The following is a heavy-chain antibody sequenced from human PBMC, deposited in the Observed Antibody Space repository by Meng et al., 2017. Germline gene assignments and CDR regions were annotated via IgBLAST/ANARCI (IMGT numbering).Heavy chain of an antibody. CDR3: AKGGSFTARNNWFDP. J-gene: IGHJ5*02. CDR2: ISGSGGST. Sequence: GESLKISCAASGFTFSSYAMSWVRQAPGKGLEWVSAISGSGGSTYYADSVKGRFTISRDSSKNTLYLQMNSLRAEDTAVYYCAKGGSFTARNNWFDPWGQGTLVTVSS. V-gene: IGHV3-23*01. CDR1: GFTFSSYA. D-gene: IGHD1-14*01.